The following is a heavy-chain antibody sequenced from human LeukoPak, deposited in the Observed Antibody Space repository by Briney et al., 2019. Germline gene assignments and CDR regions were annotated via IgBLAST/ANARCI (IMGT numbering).Heavy chain of an antibody. V-gene: IGHV4-34*01. Sequence: PSETLSLTCAVYGGSFSGYYWSWIRQPPGKGLEWIGEINHSGSTNYSPSLKSRVTISVDTSKNQFSLKLSSVTAADTAVYYCARGRGLVTMVRGVIAARGLHFDYWGQGTLVTVSS. CDR3: ARGRGLVTMVRGVIAARGLHFDY. J-gene: IGHJ4*02. CDR1: GGSFSGYY. CDR2: INHSGST. D-gene: IGHD3-10*01.